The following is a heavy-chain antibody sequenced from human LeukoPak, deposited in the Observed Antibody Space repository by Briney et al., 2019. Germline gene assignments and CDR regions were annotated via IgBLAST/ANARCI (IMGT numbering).Heavy chain of an antibody. V-gene: IGHV4-61*02. D-gene: IGHD5-12*01. CDR1: GGSISSGTYY. J-gene: IGHJ4*02. Sequence: SQTLSLTCTVSGGSISSGTYYWSWIRQPAGKELEWIGRIYGSGSTNYNPSLKSRVTISLDTSKNHFSLKLSSVTAADTAVYYCASHGSSGHDPLTWGQGTLVTVSS. CDR3: ASHGSSGHDPLT. CDR2: IYGSGST.